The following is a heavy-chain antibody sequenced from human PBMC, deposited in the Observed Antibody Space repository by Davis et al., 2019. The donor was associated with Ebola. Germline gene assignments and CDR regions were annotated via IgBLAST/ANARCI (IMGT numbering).Heavy chain of an antibody. V-gene: IGHV3-33*01. D-gene: IGHD4-23*01. J-gene: IGHJ3*02. CDR1: GFTFSSYG. CDR2: IWYDGSNK. Sequence: PGGSLRLSCAASGFTFSSYGMHWVRQAPGKGLEWVAVIWYDGSNKYYADSVKGRFTISRDNSKNTLYLQMNSLRAEDTAVYYCARGPKTVVIEGGAFDIWGQGTMVTVSS. CDR3: ARGPKTVVIEGGAFDI.